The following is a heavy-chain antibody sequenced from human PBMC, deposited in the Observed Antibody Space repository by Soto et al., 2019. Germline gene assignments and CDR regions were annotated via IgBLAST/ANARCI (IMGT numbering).Heavy chain of an antibody. J-gene: IGHJ6*03. CDR3: ARQIFGYYYYMDV. CDR1: GGSISSSSYY. V-gene: IGHV4-39*01. Sequence: SETLSLTCTVSGGSISSSSYYWGWIRQPPGKGLEWIGSIYYSGSTYYNPSLKSRVTISVDTSKNQFSLKLSSVTAADTAVYYCARQIFGYYYYMDVWGKGTTVTVSS. D-gene: IGHD3-10*01. CDR2: IYYSGST.